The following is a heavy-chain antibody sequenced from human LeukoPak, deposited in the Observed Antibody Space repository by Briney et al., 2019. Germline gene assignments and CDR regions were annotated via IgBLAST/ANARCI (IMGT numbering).Heavy chain of an antibody. CDR1: GFTFSSYW. J-gene: IGHJ4*02. D-gene: IGHD3-22*01. CDR2: INSDGSST. CDR3: ASLLYDSNLDY. V-gene: IGHV3-74*01. Sequence: PGGSLRLSCAASGFTFSSYWMHWVRQAPGKGLVWVSRINSDGSSTSYADSVKGRFTISRDNAKNTLYLQMNSLRAEDTAVYYCASLLYDSNLDYWGQGTLVTVSS.